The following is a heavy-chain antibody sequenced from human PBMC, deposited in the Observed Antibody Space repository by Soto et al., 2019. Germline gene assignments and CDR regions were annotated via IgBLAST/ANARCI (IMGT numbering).Heavy chain of an antibody. J-gene: IGHJ4*02. CDR2: IYYNGST. V-gene: IGHV4-31*03. Sequence: SLSLTCSVSGLTISSASYYWSWIRQHPGKGLEWVGNIYYNGSTYYSPSLKSRATVWFDTSKNQFSLRLTSVTAADTAVYYCARYRISGSWSKFDYWGQGTRVTVSS. D-gene: IGHD6-13*01. CDR3: ARYRISGSWSKFDY. CDR1: GLTISSASYY.